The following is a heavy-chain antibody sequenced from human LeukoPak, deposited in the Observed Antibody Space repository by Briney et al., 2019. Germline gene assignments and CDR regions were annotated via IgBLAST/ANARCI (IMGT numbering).Heavy chain of an antibody. CDR3: ARDRGYSGYDLRRGNYFDY. CDR2: FDPEDGET. J-gene: IGHJ4*02. Sequence: ASVKVSCKVSGYTLTELSMHWVRQAPGKGLEWMGGFDPEDGETIYAQKFQGRVTMTEDTSTDTAYMELSSLRSEDTAVYYCARDRGYSGYDLRRGNYFDYWGQGTLVTVSS. CDR1: GYTLTELS. D-gene: IGHD5-12*01. V-gene: IGHV1-24*01.